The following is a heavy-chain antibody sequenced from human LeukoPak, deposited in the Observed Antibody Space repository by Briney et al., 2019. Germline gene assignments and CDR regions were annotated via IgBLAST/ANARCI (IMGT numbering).Heavy chain of an antibody. CDR3: ARGIRAGRYYDSSGYYFH. V-gene: IGHV4-59*11. CDR1: GGSISSHY. D-gene: IGHD3-22*01. J-gene: IGHJ4*02. Sequence: PSETLSLTCTVSGGSISSHYWSWIRQPPGKGLEWIGYIYYSGSTNYNPSLKSRVAISVDTSKSQFSLKLSSVAAADTAVYYCARGIRAGRYYDSSGYYFHWGQGTLVTVSS. CDR2: IYYSGST.